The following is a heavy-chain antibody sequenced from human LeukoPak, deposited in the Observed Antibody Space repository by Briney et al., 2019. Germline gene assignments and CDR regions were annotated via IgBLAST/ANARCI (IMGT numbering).Heavy chain of an antibody. D-gene: IGHD6-13*01. J-gene: IGHJ6*03. V-gene: IGHV1-8*01. CDR1: GYTFTSYD. CDR3: ARNYIGAAAGDYYYYYMDV. Sequence: ASVKVSCKASGYTFTSYDINWVRQATGHGLEWMGWMNPNSGNTGYAQKFQGRVTMTRDMSTSTVYMELSSLRSEDTAVYYCARNYIGAAAGDYYYYYMDVWGKGTTVTVSS. CDR2: MNPNSGNT.